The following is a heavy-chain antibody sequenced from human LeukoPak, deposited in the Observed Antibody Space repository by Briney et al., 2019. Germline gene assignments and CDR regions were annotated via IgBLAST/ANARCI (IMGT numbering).Heavy chain of an antibody. D-gene: IGHD3-22*01. V-gene: IGHV4-4*02. CDR2: IYHSGST. J-gene: IGHJ4*02. Sequence: SGTLSLTCAVSGGSISSSNWWSWVRQPPGKGLEWIGEIYHSGSTNYNPSLKSRVTISVDKSKNQFSLKLSSVTAADTAVYYCASRSPYYYDSAAYWGQGTLVTVSS. CDR3: ASRSPYYYDSAAY. CDR1: GGSISSSNW.